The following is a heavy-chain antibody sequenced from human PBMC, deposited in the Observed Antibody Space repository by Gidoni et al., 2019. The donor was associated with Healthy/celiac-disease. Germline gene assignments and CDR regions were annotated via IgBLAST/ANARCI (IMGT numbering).Heavy chain of an antibody. D-gene: IGHD6-13*01. CDR2: IYYRGST. V-gene: IGHV4-59*01. Sequence: QVQLQESGPGLVKPSEPLSLTCTVSGCPISSYYWRWIRQPPGTGLEWCGYIYYRGSTNYNPSLKRRVTISVDTSKNRFALKLSSVTAADTAVYYCARVAAAPGQDYGMDVWGQGTTVTVSS. J-gene: IGHJ6*02. CDR3: ARVAAAPGQDYGMDV. CDR1: GCPISSYY.